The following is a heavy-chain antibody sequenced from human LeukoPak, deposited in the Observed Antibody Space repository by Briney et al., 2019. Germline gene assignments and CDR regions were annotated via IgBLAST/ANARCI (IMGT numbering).Heavy chain of an antibody. CDR2: IYYSGST. J-gene: IGHJ4*02. Sequence: SETLSLTCTVSGGSISSYYWSWIRQPPGKGLEWIGYIYYSGSTNYNPSLKSRVTISVDTSKNQFSLKLSSVTAADTAVYYCASFGGNYGYYFDYWGQGTLVTVSS. CDR1: GGSISSYY. V-gene: IGHV4-59*01. CDR3: ASFGGNYGYYFDY. D-gene: IGHD4/OR15-4a*01.